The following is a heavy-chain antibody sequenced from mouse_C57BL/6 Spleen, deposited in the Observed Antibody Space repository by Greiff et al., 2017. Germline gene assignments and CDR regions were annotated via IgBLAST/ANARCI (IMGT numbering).Heavy chain of an antibody. D-gene: IGHD4-1*01. Sequence: VQVVESGAELVKPGASVKISCKASGYAFSSYWMNWVKQRPGKGLEWIGQIYPGDGDTNYNGKFKGKATLTADKSSSTTYMQLSSLTSEDSAVYFCARRGLDWDGFAYWGQGTLVTVSA. CDR3: ARRGLDWDGFAY. J-gene: IGHJ3*01. CDR2: IYPGDGDT. CDR1: GYAFSSYW. V-gene: IGHV1-80*01.